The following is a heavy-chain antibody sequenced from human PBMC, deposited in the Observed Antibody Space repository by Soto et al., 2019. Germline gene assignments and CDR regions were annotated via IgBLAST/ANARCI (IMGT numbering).Heavy chain of an antibody. J-gene: IGHJ5*02. D-gene: IGHD1-1*01. CDR1: RYIFTAYF. CDR2: INPNNGAT. Sequence: QVQLVQSGADVKKPGASVKVSCKAPRYIFTAYFMHCVRQAHGQGLEWIGWINPNNGATHYGLSVQGRVTMTSATSISTAYMELSSLRSDDTAVYYYASHDPGARFDPWGQGTLVIVSS. V-gene: IGHV1-2*02. CDR3: ASHDPGARFDP.